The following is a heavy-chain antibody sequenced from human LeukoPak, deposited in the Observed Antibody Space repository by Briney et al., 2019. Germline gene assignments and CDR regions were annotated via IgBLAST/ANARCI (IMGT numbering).Heavy chain of an antibody. Sequence: SEALSLTCTVSGGSITSYYWSWIRQPPGQGLEWIGYIYYSGSTNTNPSLKSRVTISVDTSKNQFSLKLSSVTAADTAVYYCARSSWNGSYNRFDPWGQGTLVTVSS. V-gene: IGHV4-59*01. CDR1: GGSITSYY. J-gene: IGHJ5*02. CDR3: ARSSWNGSYNRFDP. D-gene: IGHD6-13*01. CDR2: IYYSGST.